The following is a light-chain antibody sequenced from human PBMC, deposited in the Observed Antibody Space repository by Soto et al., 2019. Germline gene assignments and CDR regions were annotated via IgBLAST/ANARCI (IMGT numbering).Light chain of an antibody. CDR2: DAS. CDR3: QQYSSSPRT. Sequence: VVTRSPATLSVSPGEGVTLSCRASQGIGDTLAWYHHKPGQAPRLLIYDASNRATGVPDRFSGSGSGTDFSLTISRLEPEDFAVYHCQQYSSSPRTFAQGTRLEIK. J-gene: IGKJ5*01. V-gene: IGKV3-20*01. CDR1: QGIGDT.